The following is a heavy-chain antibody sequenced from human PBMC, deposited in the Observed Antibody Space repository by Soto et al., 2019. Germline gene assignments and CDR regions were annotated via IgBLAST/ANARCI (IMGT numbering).Heavy chain of an antibody. D-gene: IGHD3-3*01. Sequence: GGSLRLSCAASGFTFSSYAMSWVRQAPGKGLEWVSVISGSGGSTYYADSVKGRFTISRDNSKNTLYLQMNSLRAEDTDVYYCEKDGSGYCAFDIWGQGTMVTVS. CDR1: GFTFSSYA. J-gene: IGHJ3*02. CDR2: ISGSGGST. V-gene: IGHV3-23*01. CDR3: EKDGSGYCAFDI.